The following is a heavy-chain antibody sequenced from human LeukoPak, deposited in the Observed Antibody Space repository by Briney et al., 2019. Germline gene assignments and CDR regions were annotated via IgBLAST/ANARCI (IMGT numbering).Heavy chain of an antibody. V-gene: IGHV3-23*01. CDR1: GFTFNNYA. Sequence: GGSLRLSCAASGFTFNNYAMSWVRQAPGKGLEWVSGIGPSGTGTYYADSLKGRFTISRDNSKNTLYLQMSSLRAEDTAVYYCAKKEAAAGVFDYWGQGTLVTVSS. CDR3: AKKEAAAGVFDY. CDR2: IGPSGTGT. D-gene: IGHD6-25*01. J-gene: IGHJ4*02.